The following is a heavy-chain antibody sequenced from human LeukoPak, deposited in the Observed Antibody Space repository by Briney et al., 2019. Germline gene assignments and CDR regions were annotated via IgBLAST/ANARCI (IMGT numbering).Heavy chain of an antibody. V-gene: IGHV1-18*01. CDR1: GYAFTSYG. CDR2: ISAYNGNT. J-gene: IGHJ5*02. Sequence: ASVKVSCKASGYAFTSYGISWVRQAPGQGLEWMGWISAYNGNTNYAQKLQGRVTMTTGTSTSTAYMELGSLRSDDTAVYYCARDPGGYFPPYNWFDPWGQGTLVTVSS. D-gene: IGHD6-13*01. CDR3: ARDPGGYFPPYNWFDP.